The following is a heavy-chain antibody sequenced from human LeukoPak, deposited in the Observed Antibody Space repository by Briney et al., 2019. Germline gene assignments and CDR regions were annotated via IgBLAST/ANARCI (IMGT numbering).Heavy chain of an antibody. CDR1: GGSISSSSYY. J-gene: IGHJ6*03. D-gene: IGHD3-10*01. CDR2: IYYSGST. Sequence: SETLSLTCTVSGGSISSSSYYWGWIRQPPGKGLEWIGSIYYSGSTYYNPSLKSRVTISVDTSKNQFSLKLSSVTAADTAVYYCARGRRRNGSGSYQRNYYYYYMDVWGKGTTVTVSS. CDR3: ARGRRRNGSGSYQRNYYYYYMDV. V-gene: IGHV4-39*07.